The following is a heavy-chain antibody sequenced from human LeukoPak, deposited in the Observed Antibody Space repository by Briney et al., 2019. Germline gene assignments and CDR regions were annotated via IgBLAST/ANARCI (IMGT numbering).Heavy chain of an antibody. J-gene: IGHJ4*02. CDR3: ARPSTTTGIAAAGIGY. CDR2: INTNTGNP. V-gene: IGHV7-4-1*02. D-gene: IGHD6-13*01. Sequence: GASVKVSCKASGYTFTSYAMNWVRQAPGQGLEWIGWINTNTGNPTYAQGFTGRFVFSLDTSVSTAYLQISSLKAEDTAVYYCARPSTTTGIAAAGIGYWGQGTLVTVSS. CDR1: GYTFTSYA.